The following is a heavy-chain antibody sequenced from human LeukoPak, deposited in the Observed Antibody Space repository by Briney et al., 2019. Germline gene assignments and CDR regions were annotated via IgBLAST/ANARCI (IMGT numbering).Heavy chain of an antibody. Sequence: PGGSLRLSCAASGFTFSTYEMNWVRQAPGKGLEWVAVISYDGSNKYFADSVKGRFTITRDNSKNTLYLQMNGLRAEDTAVYYCAKDGCRITSFHVLVDPWGQETLVTVSA. J-gene: IGHJ5*02. D-gene: IGHD2-2*01. CDR1: GFTFSTYE. V-gene: IGHV3-30*18. CDR2: ISYDGSNK. CDR3: AKDGCRITSFHVLVDP.